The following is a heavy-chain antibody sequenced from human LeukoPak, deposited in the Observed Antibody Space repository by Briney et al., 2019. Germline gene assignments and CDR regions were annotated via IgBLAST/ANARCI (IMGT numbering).Heavy chain of an antibody. CDR1: GFTFSSYS. Sequence: GGSLRLSCAASGFTFSSYSMNWVRQAPGKGLEGVSSISSSSSYIYYADSVKGRFTISRDNAKNSLYLQMNSLRAEDTAVYYCARDEPSRYYYDSSGYCIYWGQGTLVTVSS. J-gene: IGHJ4*02. CDR2: ISSSSSYI. V-gene: IGHV3-21*01. D-gene: IGHD3-22*01. CDR3: ARDEPSRYYYDSSGYCIY.